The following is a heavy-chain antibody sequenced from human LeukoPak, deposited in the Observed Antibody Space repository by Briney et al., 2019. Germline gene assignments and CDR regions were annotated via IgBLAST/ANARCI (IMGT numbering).Heavy chain of an antibody. CDR2: IYYSGST. CDR3: ARDLGLGYSYGQRYFDL. V-gene: IGHV4-59*01. CDR1: GGSISSYY. Sequence: SETLSLTCTVSGGSISSYYWSWIRQPPGKGLEWIGYIYYSGSTNYNPSLKSRVTISVDTPKNQFSLKLSSVTAADTAVYYCARDLGLGYSYGQRYFDLWGRGTLVTVSS. D-gene: IGHD5-18*01. J-gene: IGHJ2*01.